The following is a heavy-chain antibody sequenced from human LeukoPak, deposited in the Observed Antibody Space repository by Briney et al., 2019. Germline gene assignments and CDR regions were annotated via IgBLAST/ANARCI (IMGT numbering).Heavy chain of an antibody. J-gene: IGHJ5*02. D-gene: IGHD3-10*01. Sequence: ASVKVSCKASGYTFTSNYIHWVRQAPGQGLEWMGMIYPRDGSTSYAQKFQGRVTITADESTSTAYMELSSLRSEDTAVYYCARADLHVLWSGEFYNWFDPWGQGTLVTVSS. CDR3: ARADLHVLWSGEFYNWFDP. CDR2: IYPRDGST. V-gene: IGHV1-46*01. CDR1: GYTFTSNY.